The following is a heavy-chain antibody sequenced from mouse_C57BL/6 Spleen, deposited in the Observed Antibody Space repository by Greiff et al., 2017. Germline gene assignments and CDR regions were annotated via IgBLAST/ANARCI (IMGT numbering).Heavy chain of an antibody. Sequence: VQLQQSGPELVKPGASVKISCKASGYAFSSSWMNWVKQRPGKGLEWIGRIYPGDGDTNYNGKFKGKATLTADKSSSTAYMQLSSLTSEDSAVYFCGRGGAFDYWGQGTTLTVSS. CDR2: IYPGDGDT. J-gene: IGHJ2*01. V-gene: IGHV1-82*01. CDR1: GYAFSSSW. CDR3: GRGGAFDY.